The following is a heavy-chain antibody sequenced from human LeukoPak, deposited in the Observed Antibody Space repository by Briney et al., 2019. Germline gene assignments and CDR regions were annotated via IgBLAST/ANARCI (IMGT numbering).Heavy chain of an antibody. J-gene: IGHJ4*02. CDR2: LSGSGGST. V-gene: IGHV3-23*01. D-gene: IGHD6-13*01. Sequence: PGGSLRLSCAASGFTFSSYAMSWVRQAPGKGLEWVSALSGSGGSTYYADSVKGRFTISRDNSKNTLYLQMNSLRAEDTAVYYCAKPYSSSWYYFDYWGQGTLVTVSS. CDR1: GFTFSSYA. CDR3: AKPYSSSWYYFDY.